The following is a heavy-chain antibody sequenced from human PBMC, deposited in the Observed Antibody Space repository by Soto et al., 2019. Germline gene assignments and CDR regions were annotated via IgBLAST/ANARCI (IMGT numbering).Heavy chain of an antibody. D-gene: IGHD2-15*01. CDR2: IYPGDSDT. J-gene: IGHJ4*02. CDR3: ARRGRYCSGGSCYPAFDY. CDR1: GYSFTSYW. V-gene: IGHV5-51*01. Sequence: GESLKISCKGSGYSFTSYWIGWVRQMPGKGLEWMGIIYPGDSDTRYSPSFQGQVTISADKSISTAYLQWSSLKASDTAMYYCARRGRYCSGGSCYPAFDYWGQGTLVTVSS.